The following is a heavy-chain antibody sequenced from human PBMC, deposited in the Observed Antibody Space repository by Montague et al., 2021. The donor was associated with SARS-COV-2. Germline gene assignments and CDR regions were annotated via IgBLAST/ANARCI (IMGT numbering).Heavy chain of an antibody. CDR1: GDSTSCPNCY. V-gene: IGHV4-39*01. D-gene: IGHD4-17*01. CDR3: ARHRNYGDHSLDNWFHP. J-gene: IGHJ5*02. CDR2: IYNSGTT. Sequence: SETLSLTRTVSGDSTSCPNCYWGWIRQAPGKGLDWIGTIYNSGTTYYNPSLKSRLTISIDTSKNQFSLKLTSVTAADTAVYYCARHRNYGDHSLDNWFHPGGQGTLVTVSS.